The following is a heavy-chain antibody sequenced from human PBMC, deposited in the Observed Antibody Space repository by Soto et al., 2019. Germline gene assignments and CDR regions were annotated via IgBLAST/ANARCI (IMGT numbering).Heavy chain of an antibody. V-gene: IGHV6-1*01. CDR1: GDSVSSNSAA. J-gene: IGHJ4*02. D-gene: IGHD2-21*01. Sequence: SQTHSLTCAISGDSVSSNSAAWNWIRQSPSRGLEWLGRTYYRSKWYNDYAVSVKSRITINPDTSKNQFSLQLNSVPPEDTAVYYCARAPPDFNSVLAYCGQGTVVTVSA. CDR3: ARAPPDFNSVLAY. CDR2: TYYRSKWYN.